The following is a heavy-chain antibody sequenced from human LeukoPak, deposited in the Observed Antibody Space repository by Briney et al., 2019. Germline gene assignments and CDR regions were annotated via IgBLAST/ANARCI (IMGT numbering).Heavy chain of an antibody. V-gene: IGHV4-34*01. J-gene: IGHJ5*02. Sequence: SETLSLTCAVYGGSFSGYYWSWVRQPPGKGLEWIGEINHSGSTNYNPSLTSRGTISVDTSKTPFSLKLSSVTAADTAVYYCARGGSSSPWFDPWGQGTLVTVSS. D-gene: IGHD6-13*01. CDR2: INHSGST. CDR1: GGSFSGYY. CDR3: ARGGSSSPWFDP.